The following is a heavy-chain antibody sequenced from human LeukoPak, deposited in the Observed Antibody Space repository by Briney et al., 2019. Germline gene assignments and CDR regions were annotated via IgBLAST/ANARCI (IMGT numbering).Heavy chain of an antibody. J-gene: IGHJ6*03. CDR2: INHSGST. V-gene: IGHV4-34*01. CDR3: ARAVGYSYYYYYYYMDV. Sequence: PETLSLTCAVCGSFSGYYWSWIRQPPGKGLEWIGEINHSGSTNYNPSLKSRVTISVDTSKNQFSLKLSSVTAADTAVYYCARAVGYSYYYYYYYMDVWGKGTTVTVSS. D-gene: IGHD2-15*01. CDR1: GSFSGYY.